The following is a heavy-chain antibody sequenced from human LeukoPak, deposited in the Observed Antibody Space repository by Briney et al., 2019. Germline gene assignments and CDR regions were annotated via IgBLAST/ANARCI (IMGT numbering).Heavy chain of an antibody. Sequence: GGSLRLSCAASGFTFSSYSMNWVRQAPGKGLEWGSSISSSSSYIYYADSVKGRFTISRDNAKNSLYPQMNSLRAEDTAVYYCARWGIAAAGTMWGPDAFDIWGQGTMVTVSS. CDR2: ISSSSSYI. CDR1: GFTFSSYS. V-gene: IGHV3-21*01. J-gene: IGHJ3*02. CDR3: ARWGIAAAGTMWGPDAFDI. D-gene: IGHD6-13*01.